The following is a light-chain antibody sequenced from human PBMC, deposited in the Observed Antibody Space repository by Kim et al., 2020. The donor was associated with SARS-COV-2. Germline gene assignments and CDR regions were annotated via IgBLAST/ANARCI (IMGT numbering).Light chain of an antibody. Sequence: SYELTQPPSVSVSPGQTASITCSGDKLGDKYACWYQRKPGQSPVLVIYQDSKRPSGIPERFSGSNSGNTATLTISGTQAMDEADYYCQAWDSSTAVVFGG. CDR3: QAWDSSTAVV. CDR1: KLGDKY. V-gene: IGLV3-1*01. J-gene: IGLJ2*01. CDR2: QDS.